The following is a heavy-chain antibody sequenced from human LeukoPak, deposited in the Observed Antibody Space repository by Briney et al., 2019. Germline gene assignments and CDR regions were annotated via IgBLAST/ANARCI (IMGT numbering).Heavy chain of an antibody. V-gene: IGHV1-69*04. D-gene: IGHD5-12*01. CDR1: GGTFSSYA. J-gene: IGHJ4*02. CDR3: ARPLVGMATILAC. CDR2: IIPILGIA. Sequence: SVKVSCKASGGTFSSYAISWVRQAPGQGLEWMGRIIPILGIANYAQKFQGRVTITADKSTSTAYMELSSLRSEDTAVYYCARPLVGMATILACWGQGTLVTVSS.